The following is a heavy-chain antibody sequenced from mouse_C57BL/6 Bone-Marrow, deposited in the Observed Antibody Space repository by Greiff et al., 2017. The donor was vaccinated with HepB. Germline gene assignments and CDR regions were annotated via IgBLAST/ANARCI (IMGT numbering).Heavy chain of an antibody. CDR1: GYTFTSYW. CDR2: INPSNGGT. V-gene: IGHV1-53*01. D-gene: IGHD1-1*01. CDR3: ARAYYYGSSWFAY. Sequence: QVQLKQPGTELVKPGASVKLSCKASGYTFTSYWMHWVKQRPGQGLEWIGNINPSNGGTNYNEKFKSKATLTVDKSSSTAYMQLNSLTSEDSAVYFCARAYYYGSSWFAYWGQGTLVTVSA. J-gene: IGHJ3*01.